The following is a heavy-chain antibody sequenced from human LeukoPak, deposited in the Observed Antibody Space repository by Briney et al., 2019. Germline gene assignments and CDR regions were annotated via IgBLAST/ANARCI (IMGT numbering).Heavy chain of an antibody. J-gene: IGHJ4*02. CDR3: AKQRGYCSGGDCSRDYFDF. CDR1: GFTFSIYV. CDR2: ISGSGGST. Sequence: GGSLRLSCAATGFTFSIYVMSWVRHAPGKGLEWVSGISGSGGSTNYADSVKGRFTISRANSKNTLYLQMNSLRAEDTVVYYCAKQRGYCSGGDCSRDYFDFWGQGTLVTVSS. D-gene: IGHD2-15*01. V-gene: IGHV3-23*01.